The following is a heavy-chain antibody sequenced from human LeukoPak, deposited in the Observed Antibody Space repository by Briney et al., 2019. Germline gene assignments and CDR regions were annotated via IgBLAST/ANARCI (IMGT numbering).Heavy chain of an antibody. D-gene: IGHD2-15*01. CDR1: GDSVSSNSAA. CDR2: TYYRSTCYN. Sequence: SQTLSLTCALSGDSVSSNSAAWNWISQSPSSGLEWLGRTYYRSTCYNDYAVSVKSRITINPDTSKKQFSLQLNSVTPEDWAVYYCARNLAVVAAARRSIDYYYGMDGWGKGTTVTVSS. CDR3: ARNLAVVAAARRSIDYYYGMDG. V-gene: IGHV6-1*01. J-gene: IGHJ6*04.